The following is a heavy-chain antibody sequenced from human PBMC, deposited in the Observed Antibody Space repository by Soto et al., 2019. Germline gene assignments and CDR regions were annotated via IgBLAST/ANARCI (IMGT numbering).Heavy chain of an antibody. CDR1: GFTFSSYA. V-gene: IGHV3-64D*08. CDR3: VNLGSWQVGATTTDYYYYYGMDV. D-gene: IGHD1-26*01. Sequence: GGSLRLSCSASGFTFSSYAMHWVRQAPGKGLEYVSAISSNGGSTYYADSVKGRFTISRDNSKNTLYLQMSSLRAEDTAVYYCVNLGSWQVGATTTDYYYYYGMDVWGQGTTVTVSS. J-gene: IGHJ6*02. CDR2: ISSNGGST.